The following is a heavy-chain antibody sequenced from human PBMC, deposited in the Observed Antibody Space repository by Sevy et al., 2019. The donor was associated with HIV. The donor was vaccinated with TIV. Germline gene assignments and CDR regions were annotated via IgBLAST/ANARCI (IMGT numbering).Heavy chain of an antibody. CDR3: ADVFSRGVAGAIDY. V-gene: IGHV3-23*01. CDR2: ISGSGGST. D-gene: IGHD3-3*01. CDR1: GFTFSSYA. J-gene: IGHJ4*02. Sequence: GGSLRLSCAASGFTFSSYAMSWVRQAPGKGLEWVSAISGSGGSTYYADSVKGRFTISRDNSKNTLYLQMNSLRAEDTVVYDCADVFSRGVAGAIDYWGQGTLVTVSS.